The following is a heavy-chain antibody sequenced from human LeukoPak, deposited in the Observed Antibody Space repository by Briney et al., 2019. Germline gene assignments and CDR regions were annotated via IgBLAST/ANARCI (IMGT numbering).Heavy chain of an antibody. V-gene: IGHV1-46*01. CDR2: INPSGGST. D-gene: IGHD5-12*01. CDR1: GYTFTNYY. Sequence: ASVMDSCKASGYTFTNYYMNWVRQAPGQGLEWMGIINPSGGSTSYAQKFQGRVTVTRDTSTSTVYMELSSLRSEDTAMYYCAREGEIGYDLSDYWGQGTMVTVSS. CDR3: AREGEIGYDLSDY. J-gene: IGHJ4*01.